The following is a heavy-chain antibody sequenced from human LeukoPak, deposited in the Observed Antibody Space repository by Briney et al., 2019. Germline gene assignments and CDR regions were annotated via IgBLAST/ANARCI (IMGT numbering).Heavy chain of an antibody. J-gene: IGHJ4*02. CDR2: VYSGGST. V-gene: IGHV3-66*01. CDR3: ARDSDSSGYYFY. Sequence: GGSLRLSFAASGFTVSSNYMGWVRQAPGKGLEWVSLVYSGGSTSYADSVKGRFTISRDNSKNTLYLQMNSLRAEDTAVYYCARDSDSSGYYFYWGQGTLVTVSS. D-gene: IGHD3-22*01. CDR1: GFTVSSNY.